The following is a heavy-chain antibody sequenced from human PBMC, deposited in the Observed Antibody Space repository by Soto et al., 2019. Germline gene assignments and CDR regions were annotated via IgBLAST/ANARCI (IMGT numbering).Heavy chain of an antibody. J-gene: IGHJ6*02. CDR1: GFTFRNYV. D-gene: IGHD1-1*01. CDR2: ISYDGSNK. CDR3: ARAYLTYNFIPYGMDV. V-gene: IGHV3-30-3*01. Sequence: PGGPLRLSCAASGFTFRNYVIHWVRQAPGKGLEWVAVISYDGSNKYYADSVKGRFTMSRDNSKVYLQMNTLRAEDTAVYYCARAYLTYNFIPYGMDVWGQGTTVTVSS.